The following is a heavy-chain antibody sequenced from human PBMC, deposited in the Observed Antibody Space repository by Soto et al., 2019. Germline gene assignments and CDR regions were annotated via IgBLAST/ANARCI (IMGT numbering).Heavy chain of an antibody. V-gene: IGHV1-46*03. D-gene: IGHD2-2*02. CDR2: INPSGGST. J-gene: IGHJ4*02. CDR3: ARLGVGEEVGYCSSTSCYSY. Sequence: ASVKVSCKASGYTFTSYYMHWVRQAPGQGLEWMGIINPSGGSTSYAQKFQGRVTMTRDTSTSTVYMELSSLRSEDTAVYYCARLGVGEEVGYCSSTSCYSYWGQGTLVTVSS. CDR1: GYTFTSYY.